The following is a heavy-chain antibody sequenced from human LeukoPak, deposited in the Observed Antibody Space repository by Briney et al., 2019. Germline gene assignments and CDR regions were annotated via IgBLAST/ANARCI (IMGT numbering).Heavy chain of an antibody. J-gene: IGHJ6*03. CDR1: GGTFSSYA. D-gene: IGHD3-10*01. CDR2: IIPIFGTA. Sequence: GASVKVSCKASGGTFSSYAISWVRQAPGQGLECMGGIIPIFGTANYAQKFQGRVTITADKSTSTAYMELSSLRSEDTAVYYCARAGSGIRTTTYYYYYYMDVWGKGTTVTVSS. V-gene: IGHV1-69*06. CDR3: ARAGSGIRTTTYYYYYYMDV.